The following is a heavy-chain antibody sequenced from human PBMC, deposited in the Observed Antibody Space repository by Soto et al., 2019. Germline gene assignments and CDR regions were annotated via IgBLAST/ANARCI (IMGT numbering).Heavy chain of an antibody. D-gene: IGHD2-2*01. J-gene: IGHJ4*02. V-gene: IGHV3-11*01. CDR1: GFTFSDYY. Sequence: GGSLRLSCAASGFTFSDYYMSWIRQAPGKGLEWVSYISSSGSTIYYADSVKGRFTISRDNAKNSLYLQMNSLRAEDTAVYYCARDARHCISTSCPVDYWGQGTLVTVSS. CDR3: ARDARHCISTSCPVDY. CDR2: ISSSGSTI.